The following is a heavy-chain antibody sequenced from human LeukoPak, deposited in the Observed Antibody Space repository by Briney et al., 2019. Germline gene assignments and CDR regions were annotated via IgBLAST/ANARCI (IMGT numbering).Heavy chain of an antibody. CDR1: GFTFSSYW. CDR3: ARVTERVMGNFDY. Sequence: LPGGSLRLSCAASGFTFSSYWMHWVRHAPGKGLVWVSRINSDGSNTNYADSVKGRFTISRDNAKNTLYLQMNSLRAEDTAVYYCARVTERVMGNFDYWGQGTLVTVSS. D-gene: IGHD2-8*01. J-gene: IGHJ4*02. V-gene: IGHV3-74*01. CDR2: INSDGSNT.